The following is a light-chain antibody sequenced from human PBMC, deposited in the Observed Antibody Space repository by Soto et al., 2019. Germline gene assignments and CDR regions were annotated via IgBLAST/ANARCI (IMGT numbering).Light chain of an antibody. J-gene: IGKJ1*01. CDR2: GAS. CDR1: QSVSNNY. CDR3: QQYGSSGT. V-gene: IGKV3-20*01. Sequence: EIVLTQSPGNLSLSPGERATLSCRASQSVSNNYLAWYQQKPGQAPRLLIYGASNRATGLPDRFSGSGSGTDFPLTISRLEPEDFAVDYCQQYGSSGTFGQGNKVEIK.